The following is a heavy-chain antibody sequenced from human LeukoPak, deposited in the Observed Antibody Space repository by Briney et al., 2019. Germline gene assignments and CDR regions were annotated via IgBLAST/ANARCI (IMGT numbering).Heavy chain of an antibody. CDR3: AGFRDYGDYIFDS. J-gene: IGHJ4*02. Sequence: GESLKISCEGSGYSFTTYWIGWVRQMPGKGLEWMGLIDPRDSNTRYSPSFQGQVTISADKSISTAYLQWSSLKASDSAMYYCAGFRDYGDYIFDSWGQGTLVTVSS. CDR2: IDPRDSNT. D-gene: IGHD4-17*01. CDR1: GYSFTTYW. V-gene: IGHV5-51*01.